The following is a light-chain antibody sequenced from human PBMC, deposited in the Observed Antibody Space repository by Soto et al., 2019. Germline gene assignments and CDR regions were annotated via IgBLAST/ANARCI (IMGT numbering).Light chain of an antibody. CDR1: SSTIGSNY. CDR2: RND. CDR3: AAWDDRLSSHV. V-gene: IGLV1-47*01. Sequence: QSVLTQPPSASGTPGQRVTISCSGSSSTIGSNYVYRYQQLPGTAPKLLIHRNDQRPSGVPERFSGSKSGTSASLAISGLRSEDEADYYCAAWDDRLSSHVFGTGTKVTVL. J-gene: IGLJ1*01.